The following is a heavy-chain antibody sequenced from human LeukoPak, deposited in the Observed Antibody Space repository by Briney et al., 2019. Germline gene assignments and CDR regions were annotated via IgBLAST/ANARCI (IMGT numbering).Heavy chain of an antibody. CDR2: INPNSGGT. J-gene: IGHJ4*02. D-gene: IGHD2-2*02. CDR1: GYTFTGYY. CDR3: ARGLRDIVVVPAAILGPFDY. Sequence: ASVKVSCKASGYTFTGYYMHWVRQAPGQGLEWMGWINPNSGGTNYAQKFQGRVTMTRDTSISTAYMELSRLRSDDTAVYYCARGLRDIVVVPAAILGPFDYWGQGTLVTVSS. V-gene: IGHV1-2*02.